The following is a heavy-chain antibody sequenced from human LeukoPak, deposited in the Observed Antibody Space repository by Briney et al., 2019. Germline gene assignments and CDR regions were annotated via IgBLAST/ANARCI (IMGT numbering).Heavy chain of an antibody. CDR1: GFTFSGYG. Sequence: GGSLRLSCAASGFTFSGYGMSWVRQAPGKGLEWVSAISGSGGSTYYADSVKGRFTISRDNSKNTLYLQMNSLRAEDTAVYYCAKAPGILTGYFLHNAFDIWGQGTMVTVSS. J-gene: IGHJ3*02. CDR3: AKAPGILTGYFLHNAFDI. CDR2: ISGSGGST. V-gene: IGHV3-23*01. D-gene: IGHD3-9*01.